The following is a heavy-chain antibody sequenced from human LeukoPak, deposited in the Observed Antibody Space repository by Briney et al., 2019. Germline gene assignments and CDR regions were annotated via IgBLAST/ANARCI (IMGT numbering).Heavy chain of an antibody. CDR2: ISSSSDYT. V-gene: IGHV3-11*06. D-gene: IGHD1-1*01. Sequence: GESLRLSCAASGFTFSDYYMSWIRQAPGKGLEWVSYISSSSDYTNYADSVKGRFTISRDNARNSLYLQMNSLRAEDTAVYYCAGGTPGTWGFDYWGQGILVTVSS. J-gene: IGHJ4*02. CDR3: AGGTPGTWGFDY. CDR1: GFTFSDYY.